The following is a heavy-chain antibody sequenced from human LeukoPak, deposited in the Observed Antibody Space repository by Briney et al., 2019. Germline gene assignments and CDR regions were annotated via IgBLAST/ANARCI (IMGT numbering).Heavy chain of an antibody. CDR3: AREYSTSSEGDYFDY. V-gene: IGHV4-39*07. J-gene: IGHJ4*02. Sequence: PSETLSLTCTVSGGSIRSTDHYWGWIRQPPGKGLEWIGSIYYGGGTYYNPSLKSRATISVDTSKNQFSLKLSSVTAADTAVYFCAREYSTSSEGDYFDYWGQGSLVTVSS. D-gene: IGHD6-6*01. CDR2: IYYGGGT. CDR1: GGSIRSTDHY.